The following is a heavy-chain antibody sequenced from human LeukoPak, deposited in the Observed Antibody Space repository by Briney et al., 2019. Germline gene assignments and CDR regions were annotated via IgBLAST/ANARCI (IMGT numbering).Heavy chain of an antibody. D-gene: IGHD6-13*01. CDR3: ATEGRSTTPGY. J-gene: IGHJ4*02. CDR2: ISSSRTSI. V-gene: IGHV3-21*01. CDR1: GFTFSSYT. Sequence: PGGSLRPSCGASGFTFSSYTMIWVRQAPGMGLEWVSSISSSRTSIYYADSVKGRFTISRDNAKNSLYLQMNSLRAEDTSVYYCATEGRSTTPGYWGQGTLVIVSS.